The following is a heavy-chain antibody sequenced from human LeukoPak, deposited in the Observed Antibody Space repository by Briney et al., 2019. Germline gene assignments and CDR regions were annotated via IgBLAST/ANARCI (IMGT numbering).Heavy chain of an antibody. D-gene: IGHD3-10*01. Sequence: SETLSLTCTVSGGSMYSHYWSWIRQPPGKGLEWIGEINHSGSTNYNPSLKSRVTISVDTSKNQFSLKLSSVTAADTAVYYCARSRYYGSGKHGMDVWGQGTTVTVSS. V-gene: IGHV4-34*01. J-gene: IGHJ6*02. CDR1: GGSMYSHY. CDR3: ARSRYYGSGKHGMDV. CDR2: INHSGST.